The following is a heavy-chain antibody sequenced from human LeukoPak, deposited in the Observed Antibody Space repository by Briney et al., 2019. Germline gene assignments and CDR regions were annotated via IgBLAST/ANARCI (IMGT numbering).Heavy chain of an antibody. J-gene: IGHJ3*01. CDR1: GYTFSTYG. CDR3: ARRGLVAGIYDLVYGFDL. CDR2: VSTKNYNT. D-gene: IGHD3/OR15-3a*01. V-gene: IGHV1-18*01. Sequence: GASVKVSCKAFGYTFSTYGVSWVRQAPGQGLEWMGWVSTKNYNTNYAQKFRGRVTMTTDTSTSTAYMELSSLTSEDTAVYYCARRGLVAGIYDLVYGFDLWGQGTMVTVSS.